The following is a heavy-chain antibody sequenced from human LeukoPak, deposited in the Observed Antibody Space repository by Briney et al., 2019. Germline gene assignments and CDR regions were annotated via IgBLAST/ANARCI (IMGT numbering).Heavy chain of an antibody. CDR1: GYTFTSYY. CDR3: ARDRGQWPVRGRFDP. CDR2: INPSGGST. V-gene: IGHV1-46*01. Sequence: ASVKVSCKASGYTFTSYYMQWVRQAPGQGLEWMGIINPSGGSTSYAQKFQGRVTMTRDTSTSTVYMELSSLRSEGTAVYYCARDRGQWPVRGRFDPWRQGTLVTVSS. J-gene: IGHJ5*02. D-gene: IGHD6-19*01.